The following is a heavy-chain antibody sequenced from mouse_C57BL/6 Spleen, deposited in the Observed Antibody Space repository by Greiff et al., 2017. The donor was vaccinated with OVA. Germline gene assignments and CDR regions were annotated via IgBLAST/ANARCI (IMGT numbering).Heavy chain of an antibody. D-gene: IGHD2-1*01. CDR1: GYTFTSYW. CDR3: GYGNYGYFDV. V-gene: IGHV1-69*01. Sequence: QVQLQQPGAELVMPGASVTLSCKASGYTFTSYWMHWVKQSPGQGLEWIGEIDPSDSYTNYNQKFKGKSTLTVDKSSSTAYMQLSSLTSEDSAVYYCGYGNYGYFDVWGTGTTVTVSS. J-gene: IGHJ1*03. CDR2: IDPSDSYT.